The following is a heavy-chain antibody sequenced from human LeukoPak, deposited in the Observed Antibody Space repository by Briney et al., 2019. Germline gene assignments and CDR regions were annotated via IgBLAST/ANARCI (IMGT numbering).Heavy chain of an antibody. D-gene: IGHD4-17*01. CDR3: GRRMGGDYGHWFDP. J-gene: IGHJ5*02. CDR2: IYYTGST. CDR1: GGSINSYF. V-gene: IGHV4-59*08. Sequence: SETLSLTCTVSGGSINSYFWSWIRQPPGKGLEWIGYIYYTGSTNYNPSLKSRVIISVDTSKNQFSLELSSVTAADTAVYYCGRRMGGDYGHWFDPWGQGTLVTVSS.